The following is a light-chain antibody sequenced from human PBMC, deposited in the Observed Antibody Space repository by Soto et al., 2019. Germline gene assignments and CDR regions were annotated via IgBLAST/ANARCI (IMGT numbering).Light chain of an antibody. CDR3: MQSLQTRWT. V-gene: IGKV2-28*01. CDR2: LGS. J-gene: IGKJ1*01. Sequence: DIVMTPSPLSLRVTPVEPASISCRSSESLLHSNGNNYLDWYLQKPGQSPQLLIYLGSTRASGVPDRLSGSGSGTDVTLTISILESEDGGVYYGMQSLQTRWTFGQGTKVEIK. CDR1: ESLLHSNGNNY.